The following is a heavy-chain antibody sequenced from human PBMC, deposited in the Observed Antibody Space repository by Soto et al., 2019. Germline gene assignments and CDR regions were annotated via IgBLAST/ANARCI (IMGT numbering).Heavy chain of an antibody. CDR1: GFTVSSNF. D-gene: IGHD6-19*01. CDR3: ARGAGYSSGWYAY. CDR2: IYSGGTT. J-gene: IGHJ4*02. Sequence: EVQLVESGGDLVQPGGSLRLSCAASGFTVSSNFMSWVRQAPGKGLEWVSVIYSGGTTYYAASVKGRFTISRHNSKNTLYLHMNRLRPEDTAVYYCARGAGYSSGWYAYWGQGTLVTVSS. V-gene: IGHV3-53*04.